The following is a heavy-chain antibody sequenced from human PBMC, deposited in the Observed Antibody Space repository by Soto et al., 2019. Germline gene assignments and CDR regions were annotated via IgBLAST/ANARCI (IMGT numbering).Heavy chain of an antibody. D-gene: IGHD6-19*01. Sequence: ASVKVSCKASGYTFTSYAMHWVRQAPGQRLGWMGWINAGNGNTKYSQKFQGRVTITRDTSASTAYMELSSLRSEDTAVYYCARDLVGWYSSGWYLGYWGQGTLVTVSS. CDR1: GYTFTSYA. CDR2: INAGNGNT. J-gene: IGHJ4*02. V-gene: IGHV1-3*01. CDR3: ARDLVGWYSSGWYLGY.